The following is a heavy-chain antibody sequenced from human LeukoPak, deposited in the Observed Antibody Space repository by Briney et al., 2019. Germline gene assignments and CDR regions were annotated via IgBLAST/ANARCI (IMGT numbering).Heavy chain of an antibody. CDR2: IRYDGSNK. CDR3: ARGGRDCSSTSCYVLN. D-gene: IGHD2-2*01. Sequence: GGSLRLSCAASGFTFSSYGMHWVRQAPGKGLEWVAFIRYDGSNKYYADSVKGRFTISRDNSKNTLYLRMNSLRAEDTAVYYCARGGRDCSSTSCYVLNWGQGTLVTVSS. V-gene: IGHV3-30*02. CDR1: GFTFSSYG. J-gene: IGHJ4*02.